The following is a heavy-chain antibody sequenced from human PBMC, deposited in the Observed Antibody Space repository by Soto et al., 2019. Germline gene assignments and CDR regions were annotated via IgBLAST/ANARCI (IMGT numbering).Heavy chain of an antibody. V-gene: IGHV1-69*10. D-gene: IGHD2-15*01. CDR1: GGTFSTTA. Sequence: GASVKVSCKASGGTFSTTAITWVRQAPGRGLEWMGGIVPIFGIPNYAQKFQGRLAITADKSTNTAYMELISLRSEGTAVYYCARDSHSAGGWFDPWGLGTLVTVSS. CDR3: ARDSHSAGGWFDP. CDR2: IVPIFGIP. J-gene: IGHJ5*02.